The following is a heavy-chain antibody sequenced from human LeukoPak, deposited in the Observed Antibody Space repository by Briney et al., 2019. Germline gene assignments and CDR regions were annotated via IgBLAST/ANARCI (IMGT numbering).Heavy chain of an antibody. D-gene: IGHD5-18*01. Sequence: ASVKVSCKASGYTFTSYDINWVRQATGQGLEWMGWMNPNSGNTGYAQKFQGRVTITRNTSISTAYMELSSLRSEDTAVYYCARGLPNRGYSYGYPTWFDPWGQGTLVTVSS. CDR3: ARGLPNRGYSYGYPTWFDP. J-gene: IGHJ5*02. V-gene: IGHV1-8*03. CDR1: GYTFTSYD. CDR2: MNPNSGNT.